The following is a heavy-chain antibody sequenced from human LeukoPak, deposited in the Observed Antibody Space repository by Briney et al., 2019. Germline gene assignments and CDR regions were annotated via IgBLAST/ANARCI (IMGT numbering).Heavy chain of an antibody. V-gene: IGHV1-69*05. CDR3: ARQGLTQYASYYYYMDV. D-gene: IGHD2-2*01. Sequence: SVKVSCKASGGTFSSYAIGWVRQAPGQGLEWMGGIIPIFGTANYAQKFQGRVTITTDESTSTAYMELSSLRSEDTAVYYCARQGLTQYASYYYYMDVWGKGTTVTVSS. J-gene: IGHJ6*03. CDR2: IIPIFGTA. CDR1: GGTFSSYA.